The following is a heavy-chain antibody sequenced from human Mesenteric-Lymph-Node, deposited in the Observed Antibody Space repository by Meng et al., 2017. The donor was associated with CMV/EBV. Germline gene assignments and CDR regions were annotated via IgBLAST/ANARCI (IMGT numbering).Heavy chain of an antibody. V-gene: IGHV3-15*01. D-gene: IGHD3-10*01. J-gene: IGHJ4*02. Sequence: FTFSNAWMNWVRQAPGKGLKWVGRIKSKTDGGTTDYAAPVKGRFTISRDDSKNTLSLQMNSLKTEDTAVYYCTTTILNLLWFGESIDYWGQGTLVTVSS. CDR1: FTFSNAW. CDR3: TTTILNLLWFGESIDY. CDR2: IKSKTDGGTT.